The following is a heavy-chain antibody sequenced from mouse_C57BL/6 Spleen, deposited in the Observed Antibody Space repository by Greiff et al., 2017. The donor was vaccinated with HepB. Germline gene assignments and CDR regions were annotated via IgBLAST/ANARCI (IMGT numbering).Heavy chain of an antibody. Sequence: QVQLQQSGAELVRPGTSVKVSCQASGYAFTNYLIEWVKQRPGQGLEWIGVINPGSGGTNYNEKFKGKATLTADKSSSTAYMQLSSLTSEDSAVYFCAKRTGNLAWFAYWGQGTLVTVSS. CDR2: INPGSGGT. CDR1: GYAFTNYL. CDR3: AKRTGNLAWFAY. J-gene: IGHJ3*01. D-gene: IGHD4-1*01. V-gene: IGHV1-54*01.